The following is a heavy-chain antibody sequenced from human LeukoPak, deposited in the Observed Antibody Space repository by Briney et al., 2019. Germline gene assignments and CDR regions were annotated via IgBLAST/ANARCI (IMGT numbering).Heavy chain of an antibody. V-gene: IGHV3-23*01. J-gene: IGHJ4*02. CDR1: GFTFSNFA. D-gene: IGHD3-3*01. Sequence: GGSLRLSCAVSGFTFSNFAMSWVRQAPGKGLEWVSAISAGGDTTYYAGSVKGRFTVSRDNSKNTLHLHMNSLTTEDTAVYYCAKDGLSVTIFGVVTPYFDYWGQGTLLTVSS. CDR2: ISAGGDTT. CDR3: AKDGLSVTIFGVVTPYFDY.